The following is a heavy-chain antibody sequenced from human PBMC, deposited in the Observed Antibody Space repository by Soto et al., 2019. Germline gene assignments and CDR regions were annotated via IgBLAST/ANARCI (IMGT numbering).Heavy chain of an antibody. V-gene: IGHV3-13*01. CDR2: IDTDDES. CDR1: GFILSDHD. J-gene: IGHJ6*04. Sequence: GGSLRLSCAASGFILSDHDIHWVRQPTGKGLEWVSGIDTDDESYYADSVKGRFTISRENVKNSLYLQMNSLRVGDTAVYFCSRGVLPGSMDAWGEGTTVTVSS. CDR3: SRGVLPGSMDA.